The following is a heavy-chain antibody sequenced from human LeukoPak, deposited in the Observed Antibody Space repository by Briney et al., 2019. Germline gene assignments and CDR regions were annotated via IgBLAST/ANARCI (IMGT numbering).Heavy chain of an antibody. V-gene: IGHV3-23*01. D-gene: IGHD3-3*01. CDR1: GFTFSSYG. Sequence: GGSLRLSCAASGFTFSSYGMSWVRQAPGKGLEWVSAISGSGGSTYYADSVKGRFTISRDNSKNTLYLQMNSLRAADTAVYYCAKAQWTQSGYYSSYYFDYWGQGTLVTVSS. CDR3: AKAQWTQSGYYSSYYFDY. CDR2: ISGSGGST. J-gene: IGHJ4*02.